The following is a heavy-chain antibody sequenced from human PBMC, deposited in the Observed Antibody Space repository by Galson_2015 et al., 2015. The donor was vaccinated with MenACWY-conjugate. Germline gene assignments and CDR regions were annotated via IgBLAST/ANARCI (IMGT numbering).Heavy chain of an antibody. Sequence: QSGAEVKKPGESLKISCKGSGYTFTTYWIGWVRQMPGKGLEWMGFISPGDSYTRYNPAFQGQVTISADKSISTAYLQWNSLQALDTAMYCCTRHPPGGRGMDVWGQGTTVTVSS. V-gene: IGHV5-51*01. CDR2: ISPGDSYT. CDR3: TRHPPGGRGMDV. D-gene: IGHD1-26*01. J-gene: IGHJ6*02. CDR1: GYTFTTYW.